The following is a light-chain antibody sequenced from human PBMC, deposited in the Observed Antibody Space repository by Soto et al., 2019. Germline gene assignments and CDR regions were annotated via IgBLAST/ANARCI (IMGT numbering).Light chain of an antibody. V-gene: IGKV4-1*01. CDR2: WAS. J-gene: IGKJ1*01. Sequence: DIVMTQSPDSLAVSLGERATINCKSSQSVLYSSNNKNYLAWYQQKPGQPPKLLIYWASTRESGVPDRFSGSXSGTXFXLTIXXLQAEDVAVYYCQQYYRPWTFGQGTKVEIK. CDR3: QQYYRPWT. CDR1: QSVLYSSNNKNY.